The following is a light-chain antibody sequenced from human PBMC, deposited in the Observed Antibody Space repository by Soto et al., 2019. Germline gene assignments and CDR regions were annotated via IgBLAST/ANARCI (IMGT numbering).Light chain of an antibody. J-gene: IGLJ2*01. CDR1: NLGKKY. CDR3: QAWDSSTVL. CDR2: QDN. V-gene: IGLV3-1*01. Sequence: SYELTQPPSVSVSPGRTASITCSGDNLGKKYVSWYQQKPGQAPVVAIYQDNKRPSGTPERISGSNSGNTATLTIGGTQAVDGADYYCQAWDSSTVLFGGGTKLTVL.